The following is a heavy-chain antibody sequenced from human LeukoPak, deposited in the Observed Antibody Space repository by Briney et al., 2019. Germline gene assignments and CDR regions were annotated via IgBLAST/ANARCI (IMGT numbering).Heavy chain of an antibody. V-gene: IGHV4-39*01. D-gene: IGHD3-22*01. Sequence: SETLSLTCTVSGVSISSTTYYWGWIRQPPGKGLEWIGTIYYSGTTRYNPSLKSRVAISVDTSKNQFSLNLSSVTVADTAVYYCARSYYYDSSGYYYGDAFDIWGQGTMVTVSS. CDR1: GVSISSTTYY. CDR2: IYYSGTT. CDR3: ARSYYYDSSGYYYGDAFDI. J-gene: IGHJ3*02.